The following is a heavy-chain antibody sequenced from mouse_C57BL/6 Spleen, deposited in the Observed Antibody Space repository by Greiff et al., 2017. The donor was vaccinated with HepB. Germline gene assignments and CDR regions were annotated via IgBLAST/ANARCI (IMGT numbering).Heavy chain of an antibody. Sequence: EVKVEESGGGLVQPGGSMKLSCVASGFTFSNYWMNWVRQSPEKGLEWVAQIRLKSDNYATHYAESVKGRFTISRDDSKSSVYLQMNNLRAEDTGIYYCTVLLGRFDYWGQGTTLTVSS. CDR1: GFTFSNYW. CDR2: IRLKSDNYAT. V-gene: IGHV6-3*01. D-gene: IGHD4-1*01. CDR3: TVLLGRFDY. J-gene: IGHJ2*01.